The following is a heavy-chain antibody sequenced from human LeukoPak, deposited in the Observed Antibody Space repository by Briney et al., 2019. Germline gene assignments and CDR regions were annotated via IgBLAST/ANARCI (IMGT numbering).Heavy chain of an antibody. J-gene: IGHJ4*02. V-gene: IGHV3-21*01. CDR1: GFTFSSYS. CDR2: VSSDSSYI. Sequence: GGSLRLSCTASGFTFSSYSLNWVRQAPGKGLEWVSSVSSDSSYIYYADAVHGRFTVSRDNAKYSLYLQMNSLRAEDTAVYYCVRGSYGAYDYWGQGSLVTVSS. CDR3: VRGSYGAYDY. D-gene: IGHD4-17*01.